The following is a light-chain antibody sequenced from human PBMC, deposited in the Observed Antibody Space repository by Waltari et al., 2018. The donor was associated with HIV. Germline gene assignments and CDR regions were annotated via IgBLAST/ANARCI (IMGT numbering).Light chain of an antibody. Sequence: VLTQSPATLSVSPGETVTLSCRASQSVGWYLAWYQQKPGQPPRRLIHDASNRATGIPPRFSGLGYGTDFSLTISSLEREDVAVYFCQQRSNWPPITFGQGTRLEIK. CDR3: QQRSNWPPIT. CDR2: DAS. CDR1: QSVGWY. V-gene: IGKV3-11*01. J-gene: IGKJ5*01.